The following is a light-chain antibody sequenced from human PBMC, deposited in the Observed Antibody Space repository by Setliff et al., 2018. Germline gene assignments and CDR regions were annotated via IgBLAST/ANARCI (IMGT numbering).Light chain of an antibody. Sequence: QSVLTQPPSASGSPGQSVTISCTGTSSDVGGYNYVSWYQQHPGKAPKLMIYEVSKRPSGVPDRFSGSKSGNTASLTISGLQAEDEGDYYCSSYTARSAVFGPGTKVTVL. J-gene: IGLJ1*01. CDR3: SSYTARSAV. CDR1: SSDVGGYNY. CDR2: EVS. V-gene: IGLV2-8*01.